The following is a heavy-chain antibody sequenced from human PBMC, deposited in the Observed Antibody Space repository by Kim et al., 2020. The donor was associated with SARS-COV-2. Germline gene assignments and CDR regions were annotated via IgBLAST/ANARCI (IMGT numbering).Heavy chain of an antibody. J-gene: IGHJ3*02. CDR2: INAGNGNT. V-gene: IGHV1-3*01. CDR3: ATRFGELLRNDAFDI. Sequence: ASVKVSCKASGYTFTSYAMHWVRQAPGQRLEWMGWINAGNGNTKYSQKFQGRVTITRDTSASTAYMELSSLRSEDTAVYYCATRFGELLRNDAFDIWGQGTMVTVSS. CDR1: GYTFTSYA. D-gene: IGHD3-10*01.